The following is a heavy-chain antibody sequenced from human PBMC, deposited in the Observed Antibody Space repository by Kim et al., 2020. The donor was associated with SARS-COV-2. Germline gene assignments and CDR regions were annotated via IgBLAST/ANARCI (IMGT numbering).Heavy chain of an antibody. V-gene: IGHV4-59*01. CDR3: ARDRLWMGAAAGTEGFDP. Sequence: SETLSLTCTVFGGSISSYYWSWIRQPPGKGLEWIGYIYYSGSTNYNPSLKSRVTISVDTSKNQFSLKLSSVTAADTAVYYCARDRLWMGAAAGTEGFDPWGQGTLVTVSS. CDR2: IYYSGST. J-gene: IGHJ5*02. D-gene: IGHD6-13*01. CDR1: GGSISSYY.